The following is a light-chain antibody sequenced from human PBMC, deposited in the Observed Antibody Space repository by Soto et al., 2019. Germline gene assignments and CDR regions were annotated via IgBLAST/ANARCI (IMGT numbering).Light chain of an antibody. V-gene: IGKV3-20*01. J-gene: IGKJ5*01. Sequence: EIVLTQSPGTLSLSPGERATLSCRTSQSVSSNSLAWYHQKPGQPPRLLIYGASSRATGIPDRFSGSGSGTDFTLTLSRLEPEDFAVYYCQQYGSSLITFGQGTRLEIE. CDR2: GAS. CDR1: QSVSSNS. CDR3: QQYGSSLIT.